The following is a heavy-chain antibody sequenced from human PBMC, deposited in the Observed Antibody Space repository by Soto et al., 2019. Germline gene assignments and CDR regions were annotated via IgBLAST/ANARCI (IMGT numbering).Heavy chain of an antibody. CDR1: AYTFTAYC. V-gene: IGHV1-2*02. CDR3: AITRTSSASSGLDY. CDR2: INSNSDGT. D-gene: IGHD2-15*01. J-gene: IGHJ4*02. Sequence: AAVNVPCKASAYTFTAYCIHWVRQAPGQGLEWMGWINSNSDGTNYAQKFQGRVTMTRDTSITTAYMELSSLRSDDTAVYYCAITRTSSASSGLDYGGQGPLVTSPQ.